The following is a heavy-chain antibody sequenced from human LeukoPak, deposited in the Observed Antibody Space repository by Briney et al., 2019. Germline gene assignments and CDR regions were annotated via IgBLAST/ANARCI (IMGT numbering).Heavy chain of an antibody. Sequence: SETLSLTCAVYGGSFSAYYWSWIRQPPGKGLEWIGEINHSGSTNYNPSLKSRVTISVDTSKNQFSLKLNSMTVADTAVYYCAAAGPGHWGQGTLVTVSS. CDR2: INHSGST. CDR3: AAAGPGH. V-gene: IGHV4-34*01. CDR1: GGSFSAYY. J-gene: IGHJ4*02. D-gene: IGHD1-14*01.